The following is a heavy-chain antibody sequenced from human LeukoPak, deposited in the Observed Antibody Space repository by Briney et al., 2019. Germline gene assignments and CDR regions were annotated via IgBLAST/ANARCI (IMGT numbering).Heavy chain of an antibody. CDR3: TRDPESRGGY. Sequence: PSETLSLTCAVSGYSINNGYYWGWVRQPPGKGLEWIGSISHSGRTYYNSSLQSRLTISLETSMNQFSLTLRSVTAADTAVYYCTRDPESRGGYWGQGTLVTVSS. D-gene: IGHD2-2*01. CDR1: GYSINNGYY. J-gene: IGHJ4*02. V-gene: IGHV4-38-2*02. CDR2: ISHSGRT.